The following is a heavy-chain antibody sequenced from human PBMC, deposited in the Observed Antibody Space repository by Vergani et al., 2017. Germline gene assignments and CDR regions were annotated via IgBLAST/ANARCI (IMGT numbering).Heavy chain of an antibody. CDR2: IYYSGST. CDR3: ASGYGDFWSGYPPMFDP. V-gene: IGHV4-59*01. D-gene: IGHD3-3*01. J-gene: IGHJ5*02. Sequence: QVQLQESGPGLVKPSQTLSLTCTFSGGPISSYYWSWIRQPPGKGLEWIGYIYYSGSTNYNPFLKSRVTISVDTSKNQFSLKLSSVTAADTAVYYCASGYGDFWSGYPPMFDPWGQGTLVTVSS. CDR1: GGPISSYY.